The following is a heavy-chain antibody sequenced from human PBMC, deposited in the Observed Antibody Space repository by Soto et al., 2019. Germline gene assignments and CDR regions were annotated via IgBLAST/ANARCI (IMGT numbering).Heavy chain of an antibody. J-gene: IGHJ6*03. CDR2: IYYSGST. V-gene: IGHV4-39*01. D-gene: IGHD4-4*01. CDR1: GVSISSSSYY. Sequence: PSETLSLTCTVSGVSISSSSYYWGWIRQPPGKGLEWIGSIYYSGSTYYNPSLKSRVTISVDKSKNQSSLKLSSVTAADTAVYYCARTYSNYYEGYSPYYMDVWGKGTTVTVSS. CDR3: ARTYSNYYEGYSPYYMDV.